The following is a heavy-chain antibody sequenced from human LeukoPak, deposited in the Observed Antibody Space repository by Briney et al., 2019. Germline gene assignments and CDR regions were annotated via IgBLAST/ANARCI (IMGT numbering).Heavy chain of an antibody. CDR1: GLTFNNYA. CDR2: IRSGGSA. V-gene: IGHV3-23*01. D-gene: IGHD4-17*01. J-gene: IGHJ3*01. CDR3: ARDPNGDYIGAFDF. Sequence: GGSLRLSCAASGLTFNNYAMIWVRQAPGQGLEWVSAIRSGGSAKYADPVKARFTISRDNSKNTLYLQMNSLRAEDTALYFCARDPNGDYIGAFDFLGQGTVVTVSS.